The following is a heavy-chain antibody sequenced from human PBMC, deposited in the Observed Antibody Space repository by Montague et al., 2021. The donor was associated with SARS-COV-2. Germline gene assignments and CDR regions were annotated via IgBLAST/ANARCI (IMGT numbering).Heavy chain of an antibody. CDR2: IYPGDSKT. D-gene: IGHD1-26*01. Sequence: QSGAEVKKPGESLKISCKGSGYSFSTFWIGWVRQMPGKGLEWMGMIYPGDSKTRYTASFRGQVTISADRSTSTAYLQWDSLEASDTAIHYCAKYGPSGDYFKSGMDVWGPGTTVTVSS. J-gene: IGHJ6*02. CDR3: AKYGPSGDYFKSGMDV. V-gene: IGHV5-51*01. CDR1: GYSFSTFW.